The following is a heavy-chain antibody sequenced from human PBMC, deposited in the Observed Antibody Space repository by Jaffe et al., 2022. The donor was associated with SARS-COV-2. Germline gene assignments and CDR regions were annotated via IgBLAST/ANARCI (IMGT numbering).Heavy chain of an antibody. Sequence: EVQLVESGGGLVKPGGSLRLSCAASGFTFSSYSMNWVRQAPGKGLEWVSSISSSSSYIYYADSVKGRFTISRDNAKNSLYLQMNSLRAEDTAVYYCASGDPSGYYYDYWGQGTLVTVSS. CDR2: ISSSSSYI. CDR3: ASGDPSGYYYDY. J-gene: IGHJ4*02. V-gene: IGHV3-21*01. D-gene: IGHD3-22*01. CDR1: GFTFSSYS.